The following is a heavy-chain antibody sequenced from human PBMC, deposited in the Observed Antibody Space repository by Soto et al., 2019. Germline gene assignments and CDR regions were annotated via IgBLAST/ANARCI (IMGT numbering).Heavy chain of an antibody. CDR1: GLTVTNAW. J-gene: IGHJ4*02. CDR2: IKSEADGGTT. D-gene: IGHD5-12*01. Sequence: DVQLVESGGDLVQPGGSLTLSCTASGLTVTNAWMNWVRQSPGKRLEWVGLIKSEADGGTTAYAAPVKDRFTISRDDSENPLYLQINSLETEDTAVYYCMTINGFQTSRDYWGQGTLVTVSS. CDR3: MTINGFQTSRDY. V-gene: IGHV3-15*07.